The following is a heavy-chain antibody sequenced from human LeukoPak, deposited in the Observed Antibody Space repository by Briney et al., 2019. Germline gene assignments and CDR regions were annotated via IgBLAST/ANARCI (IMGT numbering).Heavy chain of an antibody. Sequence: MPSQTLSLACTVSGYAIISGGFSWNWIRQPPGKGLEWIGCIYDRGPAHYNPSLKSRFTISVDRPKNQFFLNVTSLTAADTAVYYCARSRQASGLFSSWGQGTLVVVSS. V-gene: IGHV4-30-2*01. CDR3: ARSRQASGLFSS. CDR1: GYAIISGGFS. CDR2: IYDRGPA. D-gene: IGHD3-10*01. J-gene: IGHJ5*02.